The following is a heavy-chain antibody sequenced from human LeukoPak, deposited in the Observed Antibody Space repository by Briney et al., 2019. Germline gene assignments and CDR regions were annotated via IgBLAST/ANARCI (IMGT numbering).Heavy chain of an antibody. V-gene: IGHV3-30*04. CDR3: ARGGGYCSGGSCYHDY. J-gene: IGHJ4*02. D-gene: IGHD2-15*01. Sequence: GGSLRLSCAASGFTFSSYAMHWVRQAPGKGLEWVTIISFDGSNKYYADSVKGRFTISRDNSKNTLYLQMNSLRSEDTAVYYCARGGGYCSGGSCYHDYWGQGTLVTVSS. CDR2: ISFDGSNK. CDR1: GFTFSSYA.